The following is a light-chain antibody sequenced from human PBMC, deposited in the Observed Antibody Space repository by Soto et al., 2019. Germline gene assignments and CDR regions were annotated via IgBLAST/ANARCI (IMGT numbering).Light chain of an antibody. V-gene: IGKV3-11*01. CDR3: PQRSNWPPYT. Sequence: EIVLTQSPATLSLSPGEIATLSCRASQSVSSYLAWYQQKPGQAPRLLIYDASTRATGIPARFSGSGSGTDFTLTISSLEPEDFAVYYCPQRSNWPPYTFGQGTKLEIK. CDR2: DAS. CDR1: QSVSSY. J-gene: IGKJ2*01.